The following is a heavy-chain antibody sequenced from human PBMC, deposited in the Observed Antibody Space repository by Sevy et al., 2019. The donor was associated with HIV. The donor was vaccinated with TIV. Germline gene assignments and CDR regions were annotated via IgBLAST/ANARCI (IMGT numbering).Heavy chain of an antibody. CDR1: GFTFSTYA. Sequence: GGSLRLSCAASGFTFSTYAMSWVRQTPGKGLQWVSVISDSGGSTYYADSVQGRFTISRDNSKVTMYLQVNSLRAEDTAVYYCARRPDLGSVIRTGVMDVWGQGTTVTVSS. CDR3: ARRPDLGSVIRTGVMDV. J-gene: IGHJ6*02. D-gene: IGHD3-10*01. V-gene: IGHV3-23*01. CDR2: ISDSGGST.